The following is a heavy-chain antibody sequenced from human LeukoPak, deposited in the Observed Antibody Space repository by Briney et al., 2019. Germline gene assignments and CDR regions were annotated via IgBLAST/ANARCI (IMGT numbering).Heavy chain of an antibody. Sequence: ASVKVSCKASGYTFTGYYMHWVRQAPGQGLEWMGRINPNSGGTNYAQKFQGRVTMTRDTSISTAYMELSRLRSDDTAVYYCASHLMVAATWFDPWGQGTLVIVSS. CDR1: GYTFTGYY. V-gene: IGHV1-2*06. CDR2: INPNSGGT. J-gene: IGHJ5*02. D-gene: IGHD2-15*01. CDR3: ASHLMVAATWFDP.